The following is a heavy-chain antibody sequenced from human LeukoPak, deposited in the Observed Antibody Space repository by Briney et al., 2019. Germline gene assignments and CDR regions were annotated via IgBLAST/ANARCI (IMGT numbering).Heavy chain of an antibody. V-gene: IGHV3-21*01. CDR1: GFTFSSYS. CDR3: ARDVNYYDSSGYYPINYFDY. D-gene: IGHD3-22*01. J-gene: IGHJ4*02. Sequence: GGSLRLSCAASGFTFSSYSMNWVRQAPGKGLEWVSSISSSSSYIYYADSVKGRFAISRDNAKNSLYLQMNSLRAEDTAVYYCARDVNYYDSSGYYPINYFDYWGQGTLVTVSS. CDR2: ISSSSSYI.